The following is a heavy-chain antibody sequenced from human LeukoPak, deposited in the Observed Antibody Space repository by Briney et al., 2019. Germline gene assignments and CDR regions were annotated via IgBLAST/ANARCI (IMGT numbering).Heavy chain of an antibody. CDR2: ISNTGGVV. J-gene: IGHJ5*02. V-gene: IGHV3-48*04. Sequence: GGSLRLSCVASGSTFRSHTLNWVRQAPGKGLEWISYISNTGGVVYYADSVKGRFTIFRDNAKNSLYLQMNSLRAEDTAVYYCARDRPPSIAARHNWFDPWGQGTLVTVSS. D-gene: IGHD6-6*01. CDR3: ARDRPPSIAARHNWFDP. CDR1: GSTFRSHT.